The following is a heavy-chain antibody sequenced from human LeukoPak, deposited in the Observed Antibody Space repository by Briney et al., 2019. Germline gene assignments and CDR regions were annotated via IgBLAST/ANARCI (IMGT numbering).Heavy chain of an antibody. CDR2: ISSSSSTI. V-gene: IGHV3-48*01. Sequence: GGSLRLSCAASGFTFSSYSMNWVRQAPGKGLEWVSYISSSSSTIYYADSVKGRFTISRDNAKNSLYLQMNSLRAEDTAVYYCARAEYSSSSGAFDIWGQGTMVTVSS. CDR3: ARAEYSSSSGAFDI. J-gene: IGHJ3*02. CDR1: GFTFSSYS. D-gene: IGHD6-6*01.